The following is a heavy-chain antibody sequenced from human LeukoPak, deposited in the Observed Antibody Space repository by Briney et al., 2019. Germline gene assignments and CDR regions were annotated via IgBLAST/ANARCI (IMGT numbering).Heavy chain of an antibody. D-gene: IGHD4-17*01. V-gene: IGHV1-2*02. CDR3: ARGFSTLLFVYGDYVFY. CDR1: GYTFTGYY. CDR2: INPNSGGT. J-gene: IGHJ4*02. Sequence: ASVKVSCKASGYTFTGYYMHWVRQAPGQGLEWMGWINPNSGGTNYAQKFQGRVTMTRDTSISTAYMELSRLRSDDTAVYYCARGFSTLLFVYGDYVFYWGQGTLVTVSS.